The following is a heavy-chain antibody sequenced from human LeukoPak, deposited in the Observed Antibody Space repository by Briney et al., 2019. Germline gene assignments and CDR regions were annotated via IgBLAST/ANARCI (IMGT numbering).Heavy chain of an antibody. CDR2: INTNTGNP. V-gene: IGHV7-4-1*02. D-gene: IGHD2-15*01. J-gene: IGHJ4*02. Sequence: GASVKVSCKASGYTFTSYAMNWVRQAPGQGLEWMGWINTNTGNPTYAQGFTGRFVFSLDTSVSTAYLQISSLKAEDTAVYYCARSNPRWVVAATNSFDYWGQGTLVTVSS. CDR3: ARSNPRWVVAATNSFDY. CDR1: GYTFTSYA.